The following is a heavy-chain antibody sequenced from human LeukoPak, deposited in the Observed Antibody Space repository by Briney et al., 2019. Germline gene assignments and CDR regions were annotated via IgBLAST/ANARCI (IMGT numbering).Heavy chain of an antibody. J-gene: IGHJ4*02. V-gene: IGHV1-2*02. CDR3: ARESSRGYSYGC. D-gene: IGHD5-18*01. CDR1: VYTFTVYY. CDR2: INPNSGGT. Sequence: GASVKVSCKPSVYTFTVYYIHWVRQAPGQGVEWMGWINPNSGGTNYTQKFQGRVSMTRDTSISTAYMELSRLRSDDTAVYYCARESSRGYSYGCWGQGTLVTVSS.